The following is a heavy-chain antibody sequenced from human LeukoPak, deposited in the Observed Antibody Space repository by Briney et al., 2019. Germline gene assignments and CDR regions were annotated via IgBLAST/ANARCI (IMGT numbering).Heavy chain of an antibody. V-gene: IGHV6-1*01. CDR2: TYYRSKWYQ. CDR1: GDSVSSNSAA. CDR3: ARDIFAGHRQDHWFDP. J-gene: IGHJ5*02. Sequence: SQTLSLTCAISGDSVSSNSAAWNWIRQSPSRGLEWLGRTYYRSKWYQEYAVSVKSRITIKPDTSKNQFSLKLSSVAAADTAVYYCARDIFAGHRQDHWFDPWGQGTLVTVSS. D-gene: IGHD1-14*01.